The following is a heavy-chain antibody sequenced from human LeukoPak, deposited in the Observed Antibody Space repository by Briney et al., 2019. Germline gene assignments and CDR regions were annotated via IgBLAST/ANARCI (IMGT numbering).Heavy chain of an antibody. D-gene: IGHD3-16*01. CDR1: GGSISSYY. CDR3: ARGGEPLFNY. CDR2: IYYSGST. V-gene: IGHV4-59*01. J-gene: IGHJ4*02. Sequence: SETLSLTRTVSGGSISSYYWSWIRQPPGKGLEWIGYIYYSGSTNYNPSLKSRVTISVDTSKNQFSLKLSSVTAADTAVYYCARGGEPLFNYWGQGTLVTVSS.